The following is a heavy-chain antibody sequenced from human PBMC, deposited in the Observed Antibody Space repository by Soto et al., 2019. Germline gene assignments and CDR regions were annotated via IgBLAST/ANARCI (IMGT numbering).Heavy chain of an antibody. V-gene: IGHV4-34*01. CDR3: AREDIVVVVAANGYYYYMDV. J-gene: IGHJ6*03. Sequence: QVQLEQWGAGLLKPSETLSLTCAVYGGSFSDYYWTWIRQSPEKGLEWIGEINHSGSTNYNPSLMSRVTISVDTSKNQFSLNLSSVTAADTAVYYCAREDIVVVVAANGYYYYMDVWGKGTPVTVSS. CDR2: INHSGST. D-gene: IGHD2-15*01. CDR1: GGSFSDYY.